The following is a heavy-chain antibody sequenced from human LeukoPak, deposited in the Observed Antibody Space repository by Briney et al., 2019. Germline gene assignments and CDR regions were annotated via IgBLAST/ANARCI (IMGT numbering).Heavy chain of an antibody. CDR1: GFTVSSNY. CDR2: IYSGGST. Sequence: GGSLRLSCAASGFTVSSNYMSWVRQAPGKGLEWVSVIYSGGSTYYADSVKGRFTISRDNSKNTLYLQMNSLRAEDTAVYYCARGVGYCRSTSCYPTHFDYWGQGTLVTVSS. V-gene: IGHV3-53*01. D-gene: IGHD2-2*01. CDR3: ARGVGYCRSTSCYPTHFDY. J-gene: IGHJ4*02.